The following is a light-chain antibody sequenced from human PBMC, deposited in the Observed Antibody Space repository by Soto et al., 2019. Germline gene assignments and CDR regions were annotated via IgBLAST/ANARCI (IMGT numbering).Light chain of an antibody. J-gene: IGLJ3*02. CDR2: EGS. V-gene: IGLV2-23*01. CDR1: GSDVGDSHL. CDR3: CSYGGGRTSVV. Sequence: QSALTQPASVSGSPGQSITISCAGTGSDVGDSHLVSWYQQLPGKAPKLIIYEGSKRPSGVSNRFSGSKSGDTASLAISGLQAEDEADYYCCSYGGGRTSVVFGGGTKVTVL.